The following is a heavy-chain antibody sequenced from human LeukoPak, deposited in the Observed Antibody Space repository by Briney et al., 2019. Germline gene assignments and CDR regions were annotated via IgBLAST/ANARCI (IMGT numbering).Heavy chain of an antibody. CDR3: ARDTALAPKDGKFDY. CDR1: GYXFTDNY. CDR2: INSKRGGT. V-gene: IGHV1-2*06. D-gene: IGHD3-3*02. Sequence: ASVKVSCKASGYXFTDNYIHWVRQAPGQGLEWLGQINSKRGGTKYAQKFQGRVTMTRDTSISTAYMELSRLRYDDTAMYYCARDTALAPKDGKFDYWGQGTLVTVSS. J-gene: IGHJ4*02.